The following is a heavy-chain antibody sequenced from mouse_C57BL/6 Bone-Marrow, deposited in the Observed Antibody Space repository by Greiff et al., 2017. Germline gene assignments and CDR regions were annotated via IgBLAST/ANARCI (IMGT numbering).Heavy chain of an antibody. Sequence: QVHVKQSGPELVKPGASVKISCKASGYTFTDYYINWVKQRPGQGLEWIGWIFPGSGSTYYNEKFKGKATLTVDRSSSTAYMLLSSLTSEDSAVYFCALYGLYAMDYWGQGTSVTVSS. V-gene: IGHV1-75*01. CDR3: ALYGLYAMDY. J-gene: IGHJ4*01. CDR1: GYTFTDYY. CDR2: IFPGSGST. D-gene: IGHD1-1*02.